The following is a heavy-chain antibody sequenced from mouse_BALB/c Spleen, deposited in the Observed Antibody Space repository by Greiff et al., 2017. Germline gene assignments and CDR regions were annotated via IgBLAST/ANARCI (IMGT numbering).Heavy chain of an antibody. D-gene: IGHD2-4*01. CDR3: ARGGRIYYDYDDGAWFAY. J-gene: IGHJ3*01. V-gene: IGHV5-6-5*01. Sequence: EVNVVESGGGLVKPGGSLKLSCAASGFTFSSYAMSWVRQTPEKRLEWVASISSGGSTYYPDSVKGRFTISRDNARNILYLQMSSLRSEDTAMYYCARGGRIYYDYDDGAWFAYWGQGTLVTVSA. CDR2: ISSGGST. CDR1: GFTFSSYA.